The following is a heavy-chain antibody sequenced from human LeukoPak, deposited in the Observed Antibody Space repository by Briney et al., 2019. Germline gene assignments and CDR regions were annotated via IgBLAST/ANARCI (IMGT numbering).Heavy chain of an antibody. V-gene: IGHV3-21*01. CDR3: ARDIGVGYYFDY. D-gene: IGHD6-19*01. J-gene: IGHJ4*02. CDR2: IGSSSSYI. Sequence: GGSLRLSCAASGFTFSSYSMNWVRQAPGKGLEWVSSIGSSSSYIYYADSVKGRFTISRDNAKNSLYLQMNSLRAEDTAVYYCARDIGVGYYFDYWGQGTLVTVSS. CDR1: GFTFSSYS.